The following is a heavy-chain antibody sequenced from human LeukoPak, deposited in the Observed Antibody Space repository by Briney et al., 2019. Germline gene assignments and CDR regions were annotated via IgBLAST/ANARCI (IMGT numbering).Heavy chain of an antibody. V-gene: IGHV3-48*04. J-gene: IGHJ4*02. CDR1: GFTFSSYS. CDR3: ARDPLGYYGSGSYVDY. Sequence: PGGSLRLSCAASGFTFSSYSMNWVRQAPGKGLEWVSYISSSSSTIYYADSVKGRFTISRDNAKNSLYLQMNSLRAEDTAVYYCARDPLGYYGSGSYVDYWGQGTLVTVSS. CDR2: ISSSSSTI. D-gene: IGHD3-10*01.